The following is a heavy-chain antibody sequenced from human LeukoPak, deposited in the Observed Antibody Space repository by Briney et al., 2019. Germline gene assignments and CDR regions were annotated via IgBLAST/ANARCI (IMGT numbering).Heavy chain of an antibody. CDR1: GFTFSSYE. CDR3: AAVIDY. J-gene: IGHJ4*02. Sequence: PGGSLRLSCAASGFTFSSYEMNWIRQAPGKGLEWISYISNSGSTKYYADSVKGRFTISRDNAKNSVFLQMNSLRAKDTAVYYCAAVIDYWGQGTLVTVSS. V-gene: IGHV3-48*03. CDR2: ISNSGSTK.